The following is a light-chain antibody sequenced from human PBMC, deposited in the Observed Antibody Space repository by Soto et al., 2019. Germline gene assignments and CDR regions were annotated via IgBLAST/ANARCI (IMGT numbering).Light chain of an antibody. V-gene: IGKV3D-15*01. Sequence: EIVMTQSPATLSVSPGERATLSCRPSQSVSGRLAWYQQKRGQVPRLLIHAASTRATGIPARFSGSGSGTDFTLTISRLEPEDFAVYYCQEYGTFGQGTKVDIK. J-gene: IGKJ1*01. CDR1: QSVSGR. CDR2: AAS. CDR3: QEYGT.